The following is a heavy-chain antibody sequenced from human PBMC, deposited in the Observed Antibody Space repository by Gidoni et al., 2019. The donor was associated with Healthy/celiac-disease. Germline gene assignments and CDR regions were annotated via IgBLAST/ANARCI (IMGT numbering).Heavy chain of an antibody. CDR1: GGSISSGSYS. Sequence: QVQLQESGPGLVKPSQTLSLTCTVSGGSISSGSYSWSWIRRPAGKGLAWIGRIYTRGSTNSNPSLKSRVTISVDTSKSQFSLRLSSVTAADTAVYYCAGEGGGGVVVPAARKINWFDPWGQGTLVTVSS. CDR3: AGEGGGGVVVPAARKINWFDP. V-gene: IGHV4-61*02. D-gene: IGHD2-2*01. CDR2: IYTRGST. J-gene: IGHJ5*02.